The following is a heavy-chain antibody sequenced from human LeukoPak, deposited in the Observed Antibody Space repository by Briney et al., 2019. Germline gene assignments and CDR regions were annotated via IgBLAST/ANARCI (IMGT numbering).Heavy chain of an antibody. CDR3: ARDSVEQWLVSYYYGMDV. Sequence: GGSLRLSCAAPGFTFDDYAMHWVRQAPGKGLEWVSGISWNSGSIGYADSVKGRFTISRDNAKNSLYLQMNSLRAEDTAVYYCARDSVEQWLVSYYYGMDVWGQGTTVTVSS. CDR1: GFTFDDYA. J-gene: IGHJ6*02. D-gene: IGHD6-19*01. V-gene: IGHV3-9*01. CDR2: ISWNSGSI.